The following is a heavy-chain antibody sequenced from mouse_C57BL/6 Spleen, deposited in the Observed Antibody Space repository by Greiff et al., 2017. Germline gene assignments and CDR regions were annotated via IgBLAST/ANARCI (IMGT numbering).Heavy chain of an antibody. CDR1: GYTFTSYW. Sequence: VQLQQPGTELVTPGASVKLSCKASGYTFTSYWMHWVKQRPGQGLEWIGNINPSNGGTNYTEQFKSQATLTVDNSSSTAYMQLSSLTSVDSAVNYCARGAWDRGAWFAYWGQGTLVTVSA. CDR2: INPSNGGT. V-gene: IGHV1-53*01. J-gene: IGHJ3*01. D-gene: IGHD4-1*01. CDR3: ARGAWDRGAWFAY.